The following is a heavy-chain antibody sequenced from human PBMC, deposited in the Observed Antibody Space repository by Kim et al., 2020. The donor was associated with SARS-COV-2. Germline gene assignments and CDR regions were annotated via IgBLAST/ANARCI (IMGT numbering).Heavy chain of an antibody. CDR3: ARSRNWNDGRDL. CDR2: IYPFDSDT. Sequence: GESLKISCKGLGYIFSSYWIGWVRQMPGKGLDWMGIIYPFDSDTRYGPSFEGHVTISVDKSIDTSYLQWSSLKASDSAMYYCARSRNWNDGRDLWGQGTLVTVSS. J-gene: IGHJ5*02. V-gene: IGHV5-51*01. CDR1: GYIFSSYW. D-gene: IGHD1-1*01.